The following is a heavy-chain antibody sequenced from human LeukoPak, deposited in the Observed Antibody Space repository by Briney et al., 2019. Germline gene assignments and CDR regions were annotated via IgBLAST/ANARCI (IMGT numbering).Heavy chain of an antibody. V-gene: IGHV1-2*02. CDR2: INPNSGGT. CDR1: GYTFTGYY. Sequence: SVKVSCKASGYTFTGYYMHWVRQAPGQGLEWMGWINPNSGGTNYAQKFQGRVTMTRDTSISTAYMELSRLRSDDTAVYYCARRVGYCGSTSCYFDYWGQGTLVTVSS. D-gene: IGHD2-2*01. J-gene: IGHJ4*02. CDR3: ARRVGYCGSTSCYFDY.